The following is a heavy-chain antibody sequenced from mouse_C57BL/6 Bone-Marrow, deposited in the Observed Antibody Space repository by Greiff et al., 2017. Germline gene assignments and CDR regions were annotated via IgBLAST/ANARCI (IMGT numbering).Heavy chain of an antibody. J-gene: IGHJ4*01. Sequence: QVQLQQSGAELVRPGASVTLSCKASGYTFTDYEMHWVKQTPVHGLEWIGAIDPETGGTAYNQKFKGKDILTADKSSSTAYMELRSLTSEDSAVYYCTRSPYYYGSIYYAMDYWGQGTSVTVSS. CDR3: TRSPYYYGSIYYAMDY. CDR1: GYTFTDYE. D-gene: IGHD1-1*01. V-gene: IGHV1-15*01. CDR2: IDPETGGT.